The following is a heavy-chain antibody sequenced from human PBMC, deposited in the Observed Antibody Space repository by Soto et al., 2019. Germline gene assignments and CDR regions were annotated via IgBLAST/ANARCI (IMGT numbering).Heavy chain of an antibody. D-gene: IGHD1-26*01. CDR1: GGSISGFY. CDR3: ARGAVGARDGWFDP. CDR2: IYYSGST. J-gene: IGHJ5*02. V-gene: IGHV4-59*01. Sequence: QVQLQESGPGLVKPSETLSLTCTVSGGSISGFYWSWIWQPPGKGLEYIGYIYYSGSTNYNPSLKSRVTISVGTSKNQFSLRLSSVTAADTAVYYCARGAVGARDGWFDPWGQGTLVTVSS.